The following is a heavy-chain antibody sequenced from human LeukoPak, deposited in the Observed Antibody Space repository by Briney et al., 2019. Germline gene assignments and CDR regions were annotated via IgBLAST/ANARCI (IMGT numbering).Heavy chain of an antibody. J-gene: IGHJ4*02. CDR2: IYTSGST. V-gene: IGHV4-4*07. D-gene: IGHD6-19*01. Sequence: SETLSLTCTVSGCSISSYYWSWIRQPAGKVLEWIGRIYTSGSTNYNPSLKSRVTISVDTSKKQYSLKVNSVTAADTAMYYCARAKRQWLVGATIRGDNPPYYFDYWGQGTLVTVSS. CDR1: GCSISSYY. CDR3: ARAKRQWLVGATIRGDNPPYYFDY.